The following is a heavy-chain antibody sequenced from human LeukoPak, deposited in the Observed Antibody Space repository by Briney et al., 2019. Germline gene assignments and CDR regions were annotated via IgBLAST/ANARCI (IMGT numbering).Heavy chain of an antibody. J-gene: IGHJ4*02. CDR3: TTIFGAGSPGY. D-gene: IGHD3-10*01. V-gene: IGHV3-15*01. Sequence: PGGSLRLSCAASGFTFSNAWMSWVRQAPGKGLEWVGRIKTKTDGGTTDYAAPVKGRFTISRDDSKGTLYLQMNSLKTEDTAIYYCTTIFGAGSPGYWGQGTLVTVSP. CDR2: IKTKTDGGTT. CDR1: GFTFSNAW.